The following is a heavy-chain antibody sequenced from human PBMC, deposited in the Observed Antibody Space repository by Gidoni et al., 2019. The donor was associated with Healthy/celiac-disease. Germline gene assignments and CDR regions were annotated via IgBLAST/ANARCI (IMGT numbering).Heavy chain of an antibody. Sequence: QVQLQQRGAGLLKPSEPLSLTCAVYGGSFSGYYWSWIRQPPGKGLEWIGEINHSGSTNYNPSLKSRVTISVDTSKNQFSLKLSSVTAADTAVYYCARGGPYPLTVDYWGQGTLVTVSS. V-gene: IGHV4-34*01. J-gene: IGHJ4*02. CDR3: ARGGPYPLTVDY. CDR2: INHSGST. CDR1: GGSFSGYY. D-gene: IGHD2-21*02.